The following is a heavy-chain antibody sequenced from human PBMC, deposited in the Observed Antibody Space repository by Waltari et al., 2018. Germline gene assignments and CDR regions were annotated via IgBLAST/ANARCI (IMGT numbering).Heavy chain of an antibody. CDR1: GFTFSSYA. CDR3: AKRGITVTTDLSGYYYYYGMDV. Sequence: EVQLLESGGGLVQPGGSLRLSCAASGFTFSSYAMSWVRQAPGKGLEWVSAISGSGGSTYYADSVKGRFTISRDNSKNTLYLQMNSLRAEDTAVYYCAKRGITVTTDLSGYYYYYGMDVWGQGTTVTVSS. J-gene: IGHJ6*02. CDR2: ISGSGGST. V-gene: IGHV3-23*01. D-gene: IGHD4-17*01.